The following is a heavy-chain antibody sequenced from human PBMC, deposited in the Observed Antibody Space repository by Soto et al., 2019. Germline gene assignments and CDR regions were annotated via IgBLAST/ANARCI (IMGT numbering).Heavy chain of an antibody. D-gene: IGHD2-21*02. V-gene: IGHV3-30*03. CDR2: ISYDGSTK. CDR1: GFTFSHYG. Sequence: QVLLVESGGAVVQPGKSLTLSCAASGFTFSHYGMHWVRQAPGKGLEWVALISYDGSTKYHAESVKGRLTISRDNSRYTVSVRTKSLRVEDTAVCLCARDRPVVSGGDGPFEQWGQGARVTVSS. CDR3: ARDRPVVSGGDGPFEQ. J-gene: IGHJ4*02.